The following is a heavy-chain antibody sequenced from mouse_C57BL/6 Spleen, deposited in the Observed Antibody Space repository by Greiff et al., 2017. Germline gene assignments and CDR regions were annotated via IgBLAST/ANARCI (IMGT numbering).Heavy chain of an antibody. CDR3: ERGDGDYYPLAY. Sequence: EVQLQQSGPGMVKPSQSLSLTCTVTGYSITSGYDWHWIRHFPGNKLEWMGYISYSGSTNYNPSLNSRISITHDTSKNHFFLKLNSVTTEDTDTYYVERGDGDYYPLAYWGKGTLVTVSA. J-gene: IGHJ3*01. V-gene: IGHV3-1*01. D-gene: IGHD2-3*01. CDR2: ISYSGST. CDR1: GYSITSGYD.